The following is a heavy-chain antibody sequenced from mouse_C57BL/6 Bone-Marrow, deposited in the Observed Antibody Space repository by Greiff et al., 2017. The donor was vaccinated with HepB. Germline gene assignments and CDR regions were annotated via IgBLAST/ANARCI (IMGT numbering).Heavy chain of an antibody. CDR3: TTGGLAY. CDR2: IDPENGDT. Sequence: EVQLQQSGAELVRPGASVKLSCTASGFNIKDDYMHWVKQRPEQGLEWIGWIDPENGDTEYASKFQGKATITADTSSNTAYLQLSSLTSEATAVYYCTTGGLAYWGQGTLVTVSA. V-gene: IGHV14-4*01. J-gene: IGHJ3*01. CDR1: GFNIKDDY.